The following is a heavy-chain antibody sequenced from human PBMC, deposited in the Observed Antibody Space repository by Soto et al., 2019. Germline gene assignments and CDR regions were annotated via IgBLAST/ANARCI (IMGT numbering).Heavy chain of an antibody. CDR2: INDRGSI. J-gene: IGHJ2*01. Sequence: QVQLQQWGAGPLRPLETLSLTCGVSGGSFSGYYWACSRQSPGKGLEWIGEINDRGSINYNPSLKSRVSFSVDTSKNHYSLNLRSVTAADTAVYYCARESHDILTGPPWVWYFDLWGRGTLVTVSS. CDR1: GGSFSGYY. D-gene: IGHD3-9*01. V-gene: IGHV4-34*01. CDR3: ARESHDILTGPPWVWYFDL.